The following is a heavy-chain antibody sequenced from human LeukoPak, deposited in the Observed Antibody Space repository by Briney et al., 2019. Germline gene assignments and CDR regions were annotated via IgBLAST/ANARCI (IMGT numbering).Heavy chain of an antibody. CDR2: IYTSGST. D-gene: IGHD3-10*01. CDR1: GGSISSYY. CDR3: ARDMKLDYYGLGSYSDYYYYGMDV. J-gene: IGHJ6*02. V-gene: IGHV4-4*07. Sequence: PSETLSLTCTVSGGSISSYYWSWIRQPAGKGLEWIGRIYTSGSTNYNPSLKSRVTMSVDTSKNQFSLKLSSVTAADTAVYYCARDMKLDYYGLGSYSDYYYYGMDVWGQGTTVTVSS.